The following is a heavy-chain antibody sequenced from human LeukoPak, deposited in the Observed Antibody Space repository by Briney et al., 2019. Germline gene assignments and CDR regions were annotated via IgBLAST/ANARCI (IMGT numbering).Heavy chain of an antibody. J-gene: IGHJ2*01. Sequence: SVTVSCKASAGTVSNYTIDWVRQAPGHGLEWMGRIIPLLGITNYAQKFQGRVTIIADTSTSTAYMELSSLRSEDTAVYYCASGYCPNGVCPSYWYFDSCGRGTLVTVSS. CDR3: ASGYCPNGVCPSYWYFDS. CDR1: AGTVSNYT. CDR2: IIPLLGIT. V-gene: IGHV1-69*02. D-gene: IGHD2-8*01.